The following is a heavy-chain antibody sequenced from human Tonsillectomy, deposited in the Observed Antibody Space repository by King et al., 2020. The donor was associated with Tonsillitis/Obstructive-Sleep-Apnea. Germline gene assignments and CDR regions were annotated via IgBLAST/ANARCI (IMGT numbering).Heavy chain of an antibody. J-gene: IGHJ4*02. CDR3: ARDRGSYQGAFDY. D-gene: IGHD1-26*01. CDR2: INSDGSST. Sequence: VQLVESGGGLVQPGGSLRLSCAAAGFTFSSYWMHWVRQAPGKGLVWVSRINSDGSSTSYADSVKGRFTISRDNAKNTLYLQMNSLRAEDTAVYYCARDRGSYQGAFDYWGQGTLVTVSS. V-gene: IGHV3-74*01. CDR1: GFTFSSYW.